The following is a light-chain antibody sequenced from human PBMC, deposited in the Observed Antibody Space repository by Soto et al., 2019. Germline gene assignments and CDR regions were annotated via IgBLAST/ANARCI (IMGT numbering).Light chain of an antibody. J-gene: IGLJ1*01. Sequence: QSALTQPASVSGSPGQSITISCTGTSSDVGGFNYVSWYQQHPGKAPKLMIYDVTNRHSGVSYRFSGSKSSNTASLTISGIKDEDEADYYCNSYTSSSTYVFGTGTKLTV. V-gene: IGLV2-14*03. CDR1: SSDVGGFNY. CDR2: DVT. CDR3: NSYTSSSTYV.